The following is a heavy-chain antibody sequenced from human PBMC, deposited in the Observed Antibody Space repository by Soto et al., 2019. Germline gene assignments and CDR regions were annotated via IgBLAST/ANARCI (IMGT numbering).Heavy chain of an antibody. Sequence: QITLKESGPTLVKPTQTLTLTCTFSGFSLSTRGVGVGWIRQPPGKALEWLALIYWDDDKRYSPSLKSRLTITKDTSKNQVVLIMTNMDPVDTATYYCAHRHLGGVGAVFDPWGQGTQVTVSS. J-gene: IGHJ5*02. CDR2: IYWDDDK. CDR3: AHRHLGGVGAVFDP. CDR1: GFSLSTRGVG. D-gene: IGHD1-26*01. V-gene: IGHV2-5*02.